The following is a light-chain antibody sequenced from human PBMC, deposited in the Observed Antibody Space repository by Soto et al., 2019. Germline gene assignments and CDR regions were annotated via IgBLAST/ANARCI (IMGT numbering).Light chain of an antibody. J-gene: IGKJ2*01. V-gene: IGKV3-20*01. CDR1: QSVSSNY. CDR2: GAS. CDR3: QQYSSSPLYT. Sequence: EIVLTQSPGTLSLSPGERATLSCRASQSVSSNYLAWYQLKPGQAPRLLVYGASTRASGIPDRFSGSGSGIDFTLTISRLEPEDFAVYYCQQYSSSPLYTFGQGTKLEIK.